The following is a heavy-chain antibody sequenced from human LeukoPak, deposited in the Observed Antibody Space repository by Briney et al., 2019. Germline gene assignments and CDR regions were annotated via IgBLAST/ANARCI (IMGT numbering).Heavy chain of an antibody. CDR1: GFTFSDYY. J-gene: IGHJ4*02. Sequence: GGSLRLSCAASGFTFSDYYMSWIRQAPGKGLEWVSYISSSGSTIYYADSVKGRFTISRDNAKNSLYLQMNSLRAEDTAVYYCARDPPPVDTAMVKGGYWGQGTLVTVSS. D-gene: IGHD5-18*01. CDR2: ISSSGSTI. CDR3: ARDPPPVDTAMVKGGY. V-gene: IGHV3-11*01.